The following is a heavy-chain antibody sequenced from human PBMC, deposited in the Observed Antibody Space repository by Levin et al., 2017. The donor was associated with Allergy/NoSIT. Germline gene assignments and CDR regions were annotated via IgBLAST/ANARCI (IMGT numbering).Heavy chain of an antibody. Sequence: GGSLRLSCTASGFTFGNYAVSWFRQAPGKGLEWVGFIRRKASGGTTEYAASVQGRFTISRDDSKSIAFLHMNSLKTEDTAVYYCARGGYYDSSDYYLWAFDSWGQGTLVTVSS. CDR3: ARGGYYDSSDYYLWAFDS. CDR1: GFTFGNYA. CDR2: IRRKASGGTT. V-gene: IGHV3-49*03. D-gene: IGHD3-22*01. J-gene: IGHJ4*02.